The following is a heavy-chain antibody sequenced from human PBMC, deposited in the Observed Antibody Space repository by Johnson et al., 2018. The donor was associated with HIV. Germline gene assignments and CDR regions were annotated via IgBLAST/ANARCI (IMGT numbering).Heavy chain of an antibody. V-gene: IGHV3-30*19. J-gene: IGHJ3*02. CDR1: GVSFSDYA. D-gene: IGHD6-6*01. Sequence: QVQLVESGGGVVQSGRSLRLSCAASGVSFSDYAMHWVRQAPGKGLEWVAVIWFDGSNKYYADSVKGRFTISRDNSKNTLYLQMNSRRAEDTAVYYCARDAGSSSSWGAFDIWGQGTMVTVSS. CDR3: ARDAGSSSSWGAFDI. CDR2: IWFDGSNK.